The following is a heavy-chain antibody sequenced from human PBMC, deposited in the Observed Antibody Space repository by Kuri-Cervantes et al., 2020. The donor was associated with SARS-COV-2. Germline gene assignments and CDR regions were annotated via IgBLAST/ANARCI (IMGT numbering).Heavy chain of an antibody. V-gene: IGHV3-30-3*01. CDR2: ISYDGSNK. J-gene: IGHJ4*02. D-gene: IGHD1-26*01. CDR1: GFTFSSYA. CDR3: TTDRPNPKEPDFDY. Sequence: GESLKISCAASGFTFSSYAMHWVRQAPGKGLEWVAVISYDGSNKYYADSVKGRFTISRDNSKNKLYLQMNSLIAEDTAVYYCTTDRPNPKEPDFDYWGQGTLVTVSS.